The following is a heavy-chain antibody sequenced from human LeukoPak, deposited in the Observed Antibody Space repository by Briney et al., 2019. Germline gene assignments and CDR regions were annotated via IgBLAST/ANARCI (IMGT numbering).Heavy chain of an antibody. V-gene: IGHV3-23*01. CDR3: AKRTSGSSWYSSDS. D-gene: IGHD6-13*01. J-gene: IGHJ4*02. Sequence: GGSLRLSCAASGLTFSIYSMTWVRQAPGKGLEWVSTMSGDATSTYYADSVKGRFTISRDNSKTTLFLQMNSLRAEDTAVYYCAKRTSGSSWYSSDSWGQGTLVTVSS. CDR1: GLTFSIYS. CDR2: MSGDATST.